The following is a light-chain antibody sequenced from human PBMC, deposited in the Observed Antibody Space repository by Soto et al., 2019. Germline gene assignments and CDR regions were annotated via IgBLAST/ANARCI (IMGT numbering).Light chain of an antibody. CDR1: SNDIGGYNY. CDR2: EVN. Sequence: QSALTQPASVSGSPGQSITFSCTGTSNDIGGYNYVSWFQHHPDKAPKLIIYEVNDRPSGVSNRFSGSKSGNTASLTISGLQPEDGADYYCSSYTTNHTRVFGGGTKLTVL. J-gene: IGLJ3*02. CDR3: SSYTTNHTRV. V-gene: IGLV2-14*01.